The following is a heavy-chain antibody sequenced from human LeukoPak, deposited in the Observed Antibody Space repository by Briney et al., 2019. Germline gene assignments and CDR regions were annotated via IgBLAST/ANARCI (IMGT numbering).Heavy chain of an antibody. Sequence: GGSLRLSCAASGFSLSDFSMNWVRQAPGKGLEWVAVISYDGSNKYYADSAKGRFTISRDNSKNTLYLQMNSLRAEDTAVYYCARDPQQLGAFDIWGQGTMVTVSS. D-gene: IGHD6-13*01. CDR2: ISYDGSNK. CDR3: ARDPQQLGAFDI. CDR1: GFSLSDFS. V-gene: IGHV3-30*05. J-gene: IGHJ3*02.